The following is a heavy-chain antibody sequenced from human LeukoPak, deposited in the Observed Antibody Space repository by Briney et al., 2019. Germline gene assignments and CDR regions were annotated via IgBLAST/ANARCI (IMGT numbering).Heavy chain of an antibody. CDR2: IKQDGSEK. V-gene: IGHV3-7*02. Sequence: GGSLRLSCAAPGFTFSRYWMSWVRQAPGKGLEWVANIKQDGSEKYYVDSVKGRCTISRDNAKNSLYLQMNSLRAEDTAVYYCAGGMYSGSFDPWGQGTLVTVSS. CDR1: GFTFSRYW. D-gene: IGHD1-26*01. J-gene: IGHJ5*02. CDR3: AGGMYSGSFDP.